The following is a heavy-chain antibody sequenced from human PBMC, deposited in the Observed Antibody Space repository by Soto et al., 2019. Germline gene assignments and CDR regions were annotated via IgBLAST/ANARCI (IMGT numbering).Heavy chain of an antibody. J-gene: IGHJ6*02. V-gene: IGHV3-23*01. D-gene: IGHD5-18*01. CDR2: ISGSGGST. Sequence: PGGSLRLSCAGSGFTLSDHYIDWVRQAPGKGLEWVSAISGSGGSTYYADSVKGRFTISRDNSKNTLYLQMNSLRAEDTAVYYCANRDTSMVTRYYYGMDVWGQGTTVTVS. CDR1: GFTLSDHY. CDR3: ANRDTSMVTRYYYGMDV.